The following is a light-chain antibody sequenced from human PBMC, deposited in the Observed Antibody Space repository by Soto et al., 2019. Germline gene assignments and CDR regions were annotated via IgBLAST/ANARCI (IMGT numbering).Light chain of an antibody. CDR3: SSYTSANTGV. J-gene: IGLJ1*01. V-gene: IGLV2-14*01. CDR2: EAT. Sequence: QSVLTQPASVSGSPGQSITISCTGTSSDVGGYSYVSWYQQHPGKAPKLMIYEATNRPSGVSTRFSGSKSGNTASLTISGLQAEDEADYYCSSYTSANTGVFGTGTKVTVL. CDR1: SSDVGGYSY.